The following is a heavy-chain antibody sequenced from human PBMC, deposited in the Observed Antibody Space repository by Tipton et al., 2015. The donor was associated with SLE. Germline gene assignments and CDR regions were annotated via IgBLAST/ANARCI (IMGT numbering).Heavy chain of an antibody. CDR2: VTDSGGGT. Sequence: GSLRLSCAASGFTFGTYAMSWVRQAPGKGLEWVSAVTDSGGGTYYADSVRGRFTISRDNSKNTLYLQMNSLRADDTALYYCVRGEATYAYWGQGALVTVSS. V-gene: IGHV3-23*01. CDR1: GFTFGTYA. D-gene: IGHD2-2*01. CDR3: VRGEATYAY. J-gene: IGHJ4*02.